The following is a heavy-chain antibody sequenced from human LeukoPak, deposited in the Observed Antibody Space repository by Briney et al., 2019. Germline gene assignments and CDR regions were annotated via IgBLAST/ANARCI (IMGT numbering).Heavy chain of an antibody. CDR1: GFTFSSYG. CDR3: ARGPYYDILTGYQDDAFDI. CDR2: IWYDGSNK. V-gene: IGHV3-33*01. Sequence: GGSLRLSCAASGFTFSSYGMHWVRQAPGKGLEWEAVIWYDGSNKYYADSVKGRFTISRDNSKNTLYLQMNSLRAEDTAVYYCARGPYYDILTGYQDDAFDIWGQGTMVTVSS. D-gene: IGHD3-9*01. J-gene: IGHJ3*02.